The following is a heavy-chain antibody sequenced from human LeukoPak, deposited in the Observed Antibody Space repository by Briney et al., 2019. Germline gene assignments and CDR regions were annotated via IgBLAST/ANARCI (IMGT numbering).Heavy chain of an antibody. D-gene: IGHD6-19*01. V-gene: IGHV3-9*01. CDR1: GFTFDDLA. CDR3: VKGGAVAATGPRVDP. Sequence: GRSLRLSCAASGFTFDDLAMHWVRQAPGKGLEWVSGISWNSGSIAYADSVKGRFTISRDNAKNSLYLQMNSLRAEDTAVYYCVKGGAVAATGPRVDPWGQGTLVTVSS. J-gene: IGHJ5*02. CDR2: ISWNSGSI.